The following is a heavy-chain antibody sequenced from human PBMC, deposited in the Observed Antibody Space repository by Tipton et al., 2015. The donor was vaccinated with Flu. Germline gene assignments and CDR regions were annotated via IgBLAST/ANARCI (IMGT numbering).Heavy chain of an antibody. CDR2: MNPNSGNT. CDR1: GYTFTSYD. D-gene: IGHD3-3*01. V-gene: IGHV1-8*01. J-gene: IGHJ6*03. Sequence: QSGPEVKKPGASVKVSCKASGYTFTSYDINWVRQATGQGLEWMGWMNPNSGNTGYAQKFQGRVTMTRNTSISTAYMELSSLRSEDTAVYYCARSARRPIFGLYYYMDVWGKGTTVTVFS. CDR3: ARSARRPIFGLYYYMDV.